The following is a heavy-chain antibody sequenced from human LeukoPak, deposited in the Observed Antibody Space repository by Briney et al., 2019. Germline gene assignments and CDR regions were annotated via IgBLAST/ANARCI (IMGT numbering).Heavy chain of an antibody. V-gene: IGHV4-31*03. CDR1: GGSISSGGYY. CDR2: IYYSGST. J-gene: IGHJ4*02. D-gene: IGHD6-13*01. Sequence: SQTLSLTCTVSGGSISSGGYYWSWIRQHPGKGLEWIGYIYYSGSTYYNPSLKSRVTISVDTPKNQFSLKLSSVTAADTAVYYCATLAAAGTPGRDYWGQGTLVTVSS. CDR3: ATLAAAGTPGRDY.